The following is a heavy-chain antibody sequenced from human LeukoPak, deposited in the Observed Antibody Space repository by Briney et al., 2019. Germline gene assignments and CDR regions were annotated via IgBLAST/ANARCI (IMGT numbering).Heavy chain of an antibody. CDR1: GYTFTSYG. CDR2: NNPDNGGT. J-gene: IGHJ4*02. V-gene: IGHV1-2*02. CDR3: ARDPPSSIAGRPIFDY. Sequence: GASVKFSCKASGYTFTSYGISWVRQAPGQGLEWMGWNNPDNGGTKYAQRFQGRVTMTWDTSISTAYMELNRLTSDDTAVYYCARDPPSSIAGRPIFDYWGQGTLVTVSS. D-gene: IGHD6-6*01.